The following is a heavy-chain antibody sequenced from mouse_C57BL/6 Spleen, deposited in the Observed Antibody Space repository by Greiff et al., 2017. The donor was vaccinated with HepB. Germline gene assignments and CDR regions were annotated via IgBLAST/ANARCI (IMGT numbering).Heavy chain of an antibody. CDR3: ARGPLFAY. Sequence: EVQGVESGGGLVKPGGSLKLSCAASGFTFSDYGMHWVRQAPEKGLEWVAYISSGSSTIYYADTVKGRFTISRDNAKNTLFLQMTSLRSEDTAMYYCARGPLFAYWGQGTLVTVSA. J-gene: IGHJ3*01. CDR1: GFTFSDYG. CDR2: ISSGSSTI. V-gene: IGHV5-17*01.